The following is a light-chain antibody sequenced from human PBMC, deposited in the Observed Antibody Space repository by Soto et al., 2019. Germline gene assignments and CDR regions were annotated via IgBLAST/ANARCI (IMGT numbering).Light chain of an antibody. V-gene: IGKV1-27*01. J-gene: IGKJ1*01. Sequence: DIQMTQSPSSLSASVGDRVTITCRASQGISNYLAWYQQKPGKVPKLLIYAASTLQSGVPPRFSGSGSGTDFTLTISSLQPEDVAPYYCQKYNSAPRTFGQGTKVEIK. CDR3: QKYNSAPRT. CDR2: AAS. CDR1: QGISNY.